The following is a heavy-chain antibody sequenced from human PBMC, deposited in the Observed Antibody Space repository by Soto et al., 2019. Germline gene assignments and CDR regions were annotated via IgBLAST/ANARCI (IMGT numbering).Heavy chain of an antibody. CDR1: GGTFSSYT. D-gene: IGHD3-10*01. CDR2: IIPILGIA. V-gene: IGHV1-69*08. J-gene: IGHJ6*02. CDR3: ARDIVWFGELLSPSRGKGMDV. Sequence: QVQLVQSGAEVKKPGSSVKVSCKASGGTFSSYTISWVRQAPGQGLEWMGRIIPILGIANYAQKFQGRVTITADKATSTAYMELRSLRSEDTAVYYCARDIVWFGELLSPSRGKGMDVWGQGTTVTVSS.